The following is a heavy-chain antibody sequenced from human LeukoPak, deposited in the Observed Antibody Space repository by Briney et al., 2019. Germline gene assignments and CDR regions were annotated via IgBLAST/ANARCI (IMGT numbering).Heavy chain of an antibody. CDR3: ATSLEMATIREDDAFDI. CDR2: INPNSGGT. Sequence: ETSVKVSCKASGYTFTGYYMDWVRQAPGQGLEWMGWINPNSGGTNYAQKFQGRVTMTRDTSISTAYMELSRLRSDDTAVYYCATSLEMATIREDDAFDIWGQGTMVTVSS. D-gene: IGHD5-24*01. V-gene: IGHV1-2*02. J-gene: IGHJ3*02. CDR1: GYTFTGYY.